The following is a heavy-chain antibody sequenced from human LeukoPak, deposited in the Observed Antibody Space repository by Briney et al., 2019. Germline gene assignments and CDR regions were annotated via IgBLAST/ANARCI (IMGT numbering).Heavy chain of an antibody. Sequence: SVKVSCKASGGTFSSYAISWVRQAPGQGLEWMGRIIPILGIANYAQKFQGRVTITADKSTSTAYMELSSLRSEDTAVYYCARVGYDILTGSTIPGDYWGQGTLVTVSS. J-gene: IGHJ4*02. CDR2: IIPILGIA. CDR3: ARVGYDILTGSTIPGDY. V-gene: IGHV1-69*04. CDR1: GGTFSSYA. D-gene: IGHD3-9*01.